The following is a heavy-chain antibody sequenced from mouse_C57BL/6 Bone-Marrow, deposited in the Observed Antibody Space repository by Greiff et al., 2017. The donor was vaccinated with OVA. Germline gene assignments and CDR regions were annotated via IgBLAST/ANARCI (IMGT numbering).Heavy chain of an antibody. Sequence: VQLQQPGTELVKPGASVKLSCKASGYTFTSYWMHWVKQRPGQGLEWIGNINPSNGGTNYNEKFKSKATLTVDKSSSTAYMQLSSLTSEDSAVYYCARGRYYGSSGYYAMDYWGQGTSVTVSS. CDR3: ARGRYYGSSGYYAMDY. CDR2: INPSNGGT. V-gene: IGHV1-53*01. J-gene: IGHJ4*01. D-gene: IGHD1-1*01. CDR1: GYTFTSYW.